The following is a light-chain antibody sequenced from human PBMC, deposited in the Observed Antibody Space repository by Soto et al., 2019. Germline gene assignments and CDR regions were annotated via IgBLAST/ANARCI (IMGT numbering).Light chain of an antibody. CDR2: EVS. CDR3: ASYAGYNNLDVL. J-gene: IGLJ2*01. Sequence: QSALTQPPSASGSPGQSVTISCTGTSSDVVGYNYVSWYQHHPGKAPKLIIYEVSKRPSGVPDRFSGSKSGNTASLTVSGLQGEDEAEYYCASYAGYNNLDVLFGGGTKLPVL. V-gene: IGLV2-8*01. CDR1: SSDVVGYNY.